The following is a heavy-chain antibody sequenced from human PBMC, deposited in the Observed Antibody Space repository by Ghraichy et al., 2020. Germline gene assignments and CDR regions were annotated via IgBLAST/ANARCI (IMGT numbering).Heavy chain of an antibody. CDR2: IYPGDSDT. D-gene: IGHD2-21*02. Sequence: GESLNISCKGSGYNFTTYWIGWVRQMPGKGLEWMGIIYPGDSDTRYSPSFQGQVTISADKSINTAYLQWNSLKSSDTAMYYCARHGVTDDAFDIWGQGTMVIVSS. CDR3: ARHGVTDDAFDI. CDR1: GYNFTTYW. J-gene: IGHJ3*02. V-gene: IGHV5-51*01.